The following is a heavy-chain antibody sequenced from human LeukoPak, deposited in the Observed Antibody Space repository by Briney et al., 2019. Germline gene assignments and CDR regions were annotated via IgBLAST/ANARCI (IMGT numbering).Heavy chain of an antibody. CDR3: ARRVSKSGRYDY. Sequence: SETLSLTCAVYGGSFSGYYWSWIRQPPGKGLEWIGEINHSGSTNYNPSLKSRVTISVDTSKNQFSLKLSSVTAADTAVYYCARRVSKSGRYDYWGQGTQVTVSS. J-gene: IGHJ4*02. V-gene: IGHV4-34*01. CDR2: INHSGST. CDR1: GGSFSGYY. D-gene: IGHD5/OR15-5a*01.